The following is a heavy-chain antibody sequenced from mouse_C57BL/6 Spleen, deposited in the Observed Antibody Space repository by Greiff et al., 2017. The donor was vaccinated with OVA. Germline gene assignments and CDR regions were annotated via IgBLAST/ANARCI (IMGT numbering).Heavy chain of an antibody. D-gene: IGHD1-1*01. CDR1: GYTFTDYY. V-gene: IGHV1-26*01. Sequence: VQLQQSGPELVKPGASVKISCKASGYTFTDYYMNWVKQSHGKSLEWIGDINPNNGGTSYNQKFKGKATLTVDKSSSTAYMELRSLTSEDSAVYYCARRYYGSSPFAYWRQGTLVTVSA. CDR3: ARRYYGSSPFAY. J-gene: IGHJ3*01. CDR2: INPNNGGT.